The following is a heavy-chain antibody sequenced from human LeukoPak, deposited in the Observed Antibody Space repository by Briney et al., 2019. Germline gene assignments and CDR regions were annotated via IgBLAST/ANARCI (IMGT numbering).Heavy chain of an antibody. V-gene: IGHV3-66*01. CDR1: GFTVSSNY. CDR2: IYSGGST. CDR3: AKDQSRFLWWSS. D-gene: IGHD2-21*01. Sequence: GGSLRLSCAASGFTVSSNYMSWVRQAPGKGLEWVSVIYSGGSTYYADSVKGRFTISRDNSKNTLYLQMNSLRAEDTAVYYCAKDQSRFLWWSSWGQGTLVTVSS. J-gene: IGHJ5*02.